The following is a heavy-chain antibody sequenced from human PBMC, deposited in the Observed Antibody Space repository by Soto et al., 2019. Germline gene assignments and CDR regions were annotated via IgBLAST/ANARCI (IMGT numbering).Heavy chain of an antibody. CDR2: IYYSGST. Sequence: SETLSLTCTVSGGSISSGGYYWSWIRQHPGKGLEWIGYIYYSGSTYYNPPLKSRVTISVDTSKNQFSLKLSSVTAADTAVYYCARDCSGGSCYGHDAFDIWGQGTMVTVSS. D-gene: IGHD2-15*01. J-gene: IGHJ3*02. CDR3: ARDCSGGSCYGHDAFDI. V-gene: IGHV4-31*03. CDR1: GGSISSGGYY.